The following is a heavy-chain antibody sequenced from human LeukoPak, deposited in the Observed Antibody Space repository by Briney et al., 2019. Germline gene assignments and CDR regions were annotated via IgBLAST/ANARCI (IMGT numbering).Heavy chain of an antibody. J-gene: IGHJ4*02. CDR1: GASISSYY. CDR3: ARSFYGDSYYFDY. Sequence: KSSETLSLTCTVSGASISSYYWSWIRQPPGKGLEWIGYIYYSGSTNYNPSLKSRVTISVDTSKNQFSLKLSSVTAADTAVYYCARSFYGDSYYFDYWGQGTLVTVSS. D-gene: IGHD4-17*01. V-gene: IGHV4-59*01. CDR2: IYYSGST.